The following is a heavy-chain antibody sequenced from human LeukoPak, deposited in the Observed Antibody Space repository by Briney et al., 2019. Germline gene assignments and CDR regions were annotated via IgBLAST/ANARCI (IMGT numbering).Heavy chain of an antibody. V-gene: IGHV7-4-1*02. D-gene: IGHD2-15*01. J-gene: IGHJ5*02. CDR2: INTNTGNP. CDR1: GYTFASYA. CDR3: AREGDCSGGSCYQNWFDP. Sequence: GASVKVSCKASGYTFASYAMNWVRQAPGQGLEWMGWINTNTGNPTYAQGFTGRFVFSLDTSVSTAHLQISSLKAEDTAVYYCAREGDCSGGSCYQNWFDPWGQGTLVTVSS.